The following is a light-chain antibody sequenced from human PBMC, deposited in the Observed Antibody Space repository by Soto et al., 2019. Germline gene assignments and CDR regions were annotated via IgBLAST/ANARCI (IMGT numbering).Light chain of an antibody. CDR2: DVF. CDR1: QSVSAR. Sequence: EIVLTHSPDTLSFSPVDSATLSCRASQSVSARLAWYKHKPGQPPRLLISDVFNRASGVAERFSGSGSETDFTLIIRRLEPEDSALYYCQHYQGGHPIAFGQGTRRRL. CDR3: QHYQGGHPIA. J-gene: IGKJ5*01. V-gene: IGKV3-20*01.